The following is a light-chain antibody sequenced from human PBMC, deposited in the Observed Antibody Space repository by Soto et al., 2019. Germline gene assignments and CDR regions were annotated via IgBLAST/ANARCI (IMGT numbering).Light chain of an antibody. CDR1: QTISSNH. Sequence: ETVLTQSPGTLSVSPGERATLSCRASQTISSNHLAWYQQKPGQAPSLLIYGTSSRATGIPDRFSGSGSGTDFTLTISRLEPEGSAIYYCQQYVSWTFGQGTKVEIK. V-gene: IGKV3-20*01. CDR3: QQYVSWT. CDR2: GTS. J-gene: IGKJ1*01.